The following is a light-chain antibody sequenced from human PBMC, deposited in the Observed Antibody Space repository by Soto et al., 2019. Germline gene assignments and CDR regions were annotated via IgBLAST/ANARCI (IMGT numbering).Light chain of an antibody. CDR3: KQRFNWPLT. CDR2: DAS. J-gene: IGKJ2*01. CDR1: HSVSSV. V-gene: IGKV3-11*01. Sequence: EIVLTQSPATLSLSPGERATLSCRASHSVSSVLAWYQQQPGQAPRLLIYDASNRATGIPARFSGSGSGTDFTLTISSLEPEDFAVYYCKQRFNWPLTFGLGTKLEIK.